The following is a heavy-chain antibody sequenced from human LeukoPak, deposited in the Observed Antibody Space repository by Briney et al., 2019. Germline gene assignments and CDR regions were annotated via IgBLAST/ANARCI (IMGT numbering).Heavy chain of an antibody. CDR1: GGSFSGYY. V-gene: IGHV4-34*01. D-gene: IGHD6-19*01. CDR3: ASPAVAGSGYYYYYMGV. CDR2: INHSGSA. Sequence: SETLSLTCAVYGGSFSGYYWSWIRQPPGKGLEWIGEINHSGSAYYNPSLKSRVAISVDTSKNQFSLQLSSVTAADTAVYYCASPAVAGSGYYYYYMGVWGKGTTVTVSS. J-gene: IGHJ6*03.